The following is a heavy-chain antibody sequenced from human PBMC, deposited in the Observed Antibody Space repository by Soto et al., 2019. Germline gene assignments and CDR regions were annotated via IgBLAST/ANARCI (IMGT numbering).Heavy chain of an antibody. CDR3: AKGRYSYGVVNYAMDV. CDR2: VSVSGGYT. CDR1: GFTFSNYA. Sequence: EVQLLESGGGLVQRGGSLRLSCAASGFTFSNYAMNWVRQAPGRGLEWVSGVSVSGGYTYYEDSVKGRVTISRDNSKNTLYLQMNSLRAEDTAVYYCAKGRYSYGVVNYAMDVWGQGTTVSVSS. D-gene: IGHD3-10*01. V-gene: IGHV3-23*01. J-gene: IGHJ6*02.